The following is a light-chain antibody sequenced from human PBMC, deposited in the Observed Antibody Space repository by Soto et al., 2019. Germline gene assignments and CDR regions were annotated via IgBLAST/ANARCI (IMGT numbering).Light chain of an antibody. CDR3: AVWDDSLKGPG. CDR2: NND. CDR1: SSNIGSNT. J-gene: IGLJ2*01. V-gene: IGLV1-44*01. Sequence: QSVLIQPPSASGTPGQRVTISCSGSSSNIGSNTVNWYQQLPGTAPKLLIYNNDHRPSGVPDRFSGSKSGTSASLAISGLQSEDEADYYCAVWDDSLKGPGFGGGTKVTVL.